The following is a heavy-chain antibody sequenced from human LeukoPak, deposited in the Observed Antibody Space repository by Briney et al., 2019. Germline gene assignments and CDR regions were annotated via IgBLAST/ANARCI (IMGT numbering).Heavy chain of an antibody. V-gene: IGHV1-2*02. CDR1: GYTFTGYY. CDR3: ARGLLPMSNWFDP. CDR2: INPNSGGT. D-gene: IGHD2-15*01. J-gene: IGHJ5*02. Sequence: ASVKVSCKASGYTFTGYYMHWVRQAPGQGLEWMGWINPNSGGTKFAQKFQGRVTMTRDTSITTAYMEPTRLRYDDTAVYYCARGLLPMSNWFDPWGQGTVVTVSS.